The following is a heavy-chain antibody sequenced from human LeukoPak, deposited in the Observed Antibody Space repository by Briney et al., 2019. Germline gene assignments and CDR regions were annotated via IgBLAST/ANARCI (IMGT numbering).Heavy chain of an antibody. CDR1: GFTFSSYA. CDR3: ARDAAGYYDSSGQTGIDY. CDR2: IWYDGSNK. V-gene: IGHV3-33*08. D-gene: IGHD3-22*01. J-gene: IGHJ4*02. Sequence: GGSLRLSCAASGFTFSSYAMHWVRQAPGKGLEWVAVIWYDGSNKYYADSVKGRFTISRDNSKNTLYLQMNSLRAEDTAVYYCARDAAGYYDSSGQTGIDYWGQGTLVTVSS.